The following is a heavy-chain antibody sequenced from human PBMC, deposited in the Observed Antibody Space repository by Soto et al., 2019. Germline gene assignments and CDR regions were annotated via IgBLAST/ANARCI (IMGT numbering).Heavy chain of an antibody. Sequence: GESLKISCKGSGYIFSSYWIGWVRQMPGQGLEWMGIIFPDDSDTRYSPSFQGHVTISVDKSISTAYVQWSSLKASDSAIYYCFRGGVTSRTFDYWGQGTLVTVSS. CDR2: IFPDDSDT. V-gene: IGHV5-51*01. CDR1: GYIFSSYW. CDR3: FRGGVTSRTFDY. D-gene: IGHD3-16*01. J-gene: IGHJ4*02.